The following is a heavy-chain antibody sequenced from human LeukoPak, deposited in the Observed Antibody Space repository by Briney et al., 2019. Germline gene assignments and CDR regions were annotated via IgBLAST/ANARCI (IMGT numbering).Heavy chain of an antibody. D-gene: IGHD5-18*01. CDR1: GGSFSGYY. V-gene: IGHV4-34*01. J-gene: IGHJ4*02. CDR2: INHSGST. CDR3: ASPQRGYSYGLFDY. Sequence: SKTLSLTCAVYGGSFSGYYWSWIRQPPGKGLEWIGEINHSGSTNYNPSLKSRVTISVDTSKNQFSLKLSSVTAADTAVYYCASPQRGYSYGLFDYWGQGTLVTVSS.